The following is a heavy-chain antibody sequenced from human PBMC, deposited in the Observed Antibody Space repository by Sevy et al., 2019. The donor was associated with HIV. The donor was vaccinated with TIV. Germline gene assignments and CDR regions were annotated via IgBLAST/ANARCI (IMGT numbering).Heavy chain of an antibody. Sequence: GGSLRLSCAASGFTFSSYGMHWVRQAPGKGLEWVAFIRYDGSNKYYADSVKGRFTISRDNSKNTLYLQMNSLGAEDTAVYYCAKDRSDYDILGMDVWGQGTTVTVSS. V-gene: IGHV3-30*02. J-gene: IGHJ6*02. CDR2: IRYDGSNK. CDR1: GFTFSSYG. CDR3: AKDRSDYDILGMDV. D-gene: IGHD3-9*01.